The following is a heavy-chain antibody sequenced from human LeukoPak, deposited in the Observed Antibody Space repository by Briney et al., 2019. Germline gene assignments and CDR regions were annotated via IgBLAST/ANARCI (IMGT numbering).Heavy chain of an antibody. D-gene: IGHD6-13*01. J-gene: IGHJ4*02. CDR3: ASGVYSSSWFDY. CDR2: ISTTGSPI. CDR1: GFTFSSYE. Sequence: PGGSLRLSCAASGFTFSSYEMNWVRQAPGKGLEWVSYISTTGSPIYYADSVKGRFTISRDNAKNSLYLQMNSLRAEDTAVYYCASGVYSSSWFDYWGQGTLVTVSS. V-gene: IGHV3-48*03.